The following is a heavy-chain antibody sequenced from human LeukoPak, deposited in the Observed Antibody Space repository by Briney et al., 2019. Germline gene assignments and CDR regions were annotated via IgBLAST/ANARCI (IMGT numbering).Heavy chain of an antibody. CDR3: ARGGMPYYYSSGSTPDY. CDR2: ISSSSNYI. CDR1: GFTFSSYS. J-gene: IGHJ4*02. V-gene: IGHV3-21*01. Sequence: KPGGSLRLSCAASGFTFSSYSMNWVRQAPGKGLEWVSSISSSSNYIYYADSVKGRFTISRDNAKNSLYLQMNSLRAEDTAEYYCARGGMPYYYSSGSTPDYWGQGTLVTVSS. D-gene: IGHD6-19*01.